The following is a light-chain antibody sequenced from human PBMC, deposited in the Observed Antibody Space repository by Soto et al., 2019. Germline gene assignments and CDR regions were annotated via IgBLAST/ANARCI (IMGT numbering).Light chain of an antibody. CDR2: GAS. V-gene: IGKV3-15*01. CDR1: QSVNSN. CDR3: QQYNKCPPT. J-gene: IGKJ1*01. Sequence: EKVRRRSRTTLYESPRARATXSCRASQSVNSNLAWYQQRPGQVPRLLIYGASSRATGIPARFSGSGSGTEFTLTITSLQSEDFAIYCCQQYNKCPPTFGQGTKLDIK.